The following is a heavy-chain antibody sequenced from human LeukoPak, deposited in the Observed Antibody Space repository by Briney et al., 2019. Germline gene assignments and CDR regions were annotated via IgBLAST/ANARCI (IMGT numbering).Heavy chain of an antibody. Sequence: GGSLRLSCAASGFTFSNYWMHWVRQTLGKGLVWVSRINTDGTTTYADSVKGRFTISRDNAKNTLYLQMDSLRAEDTAVYYCARGAGIVGSTTPFDYWGQGALVTDSS. J-gene: IGHJ4*02. CDR2: INTDGTTT. CDR3: ARGAGIVGSTTPFDY. CDR1: GFTFSNYW. V-gene: IGHV3-74*03. D-gene: IGHD1-26*01.